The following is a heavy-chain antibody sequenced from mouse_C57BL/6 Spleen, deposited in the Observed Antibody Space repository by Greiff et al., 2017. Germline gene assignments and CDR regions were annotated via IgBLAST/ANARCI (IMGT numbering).Heavy chain of an antibody. J-gene: IGHJ2*01. CDR2: IYPSDSET. D-gene: IGHD1-1*01. CDR3: ARKTTVVADY. CDR1: GYTFTSYW. V-gene: IGHV1-61*01. Sequence: VQLQQPGAELVRPGSSVKLSCKASGYTFTSYWMDWVKQRPGQGLEWIGNIYPSDSETHYNQKFKDKATLTVDKSSSTAYMQLSSLTSEDAAVYYCARKTTVVADYWGQGTTLTVSS.